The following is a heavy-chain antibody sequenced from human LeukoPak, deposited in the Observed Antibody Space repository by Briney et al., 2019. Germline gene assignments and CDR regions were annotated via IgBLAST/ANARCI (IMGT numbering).Heavy chain of an antibody. CDR2: VYYSGST. Sequence: SETLSLTCTVSGGSISSSSLYWDWIRQPPGKGLEWIGTVYYSGSTYYNPSLKSRVTISVDTSKNQFSLKLSSVTAADTAVYYCARNASSLGSGAFDIWGQGTMVTVSS. CDR3: ARNASSLGSGAFDI. J-gene: IGHJ3*02. V-gene: IGHV4-39*01. D-gene: IGHD3-10*01. CDR1: GGSISSSSLY.